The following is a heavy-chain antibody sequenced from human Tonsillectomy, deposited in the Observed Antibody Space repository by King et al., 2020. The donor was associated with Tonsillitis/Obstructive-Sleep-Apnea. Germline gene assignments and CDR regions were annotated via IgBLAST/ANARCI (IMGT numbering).Heavy chain of an antibody. CDR2: IYSSGST. CDR1: GGSISSSDYY. Sequence: QLQESGPGLVKPSETLSLTCTVSGGSISSSDYYWGWIRQPPGKGLEWIGTIYSSGSTYYNPSLKSRVTISVDTPKNQYSLKLSSVTAADTVFYYCARHPRRCSSTSCYAGNFDYWGQGTLVTVSS. CDR3: ARHPRRCSSTSCYAGNFDY. J-gene: IGHJ4*02. V-gene: IGHV4-39*01. D-gene: IGHD2-2*01.